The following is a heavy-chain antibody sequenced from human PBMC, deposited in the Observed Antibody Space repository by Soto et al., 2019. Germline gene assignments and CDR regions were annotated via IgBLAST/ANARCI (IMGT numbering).Heavy chain of an antibody. J-gene: IGHJ4*01. D-gene: IGHD3-3*01. Sequence: APVPVSCTVSGYTLTELSMHWVRQAPGKGLDCIGGFDPEDGETIYAQKFQGRVTMTEDTSTDTAYMELSSLRSEDTAVYYCATPGGYYDFWSGYYTGRYFDYWG. CDR2: FDPEDGET. CDR1: GYTLTELS. V-gene: IGHV1-24*01. CDR3: ATPGGYYDFWSGYYTGRYFDY.